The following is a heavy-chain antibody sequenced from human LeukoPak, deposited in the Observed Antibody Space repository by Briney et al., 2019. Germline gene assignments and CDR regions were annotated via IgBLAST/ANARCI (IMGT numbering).Heavy chain of an antibody. Sequence: PGGSLRLSCAASGFTFSSYWMTWVRQAPERGLEWVATIKADGSDKYYVNSVKGRFTISRDNAKNSLSLQMDSLRAEDTAVYYCARGGLWGGDYWGQGTLVTVSS. J-gene: IGHJ4*02. CDR2: IKADGSDK. CDR1: GFTFSSYW. D-gene: IGHD3-16*01. CDR3: ARGGLWGGDY. V-gene: IGHV3-7*01.